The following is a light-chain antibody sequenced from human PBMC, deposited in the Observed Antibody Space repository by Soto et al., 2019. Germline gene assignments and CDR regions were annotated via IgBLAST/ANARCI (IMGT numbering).Light chain of an antibody. CDR1: QSISSW. CDR3: QQYSDYSRT. Sequence: DIQMTQSPSTLSASVGDRVTITCRASQSISSWLAWYQQKPGKAPKLLIYKASSLESGVPSRFSGRGSGTEFTLTISSLQPDDFATYFCQQYSDYSRTFGQGTKVDIX. CDR2: KAS. V-gene: IGKV1-5*03. J-gene: IGKJ1*01.